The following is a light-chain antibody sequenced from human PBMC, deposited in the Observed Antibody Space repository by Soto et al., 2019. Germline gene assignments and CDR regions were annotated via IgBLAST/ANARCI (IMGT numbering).Light chain of an antibody. Sequence: QLVLTQSPSASASLGASVKLTCSLNSGHTNYAIAWHQQQPEKGPRYLMKLNSDGSHSKGDGIPDRFSGSSSGAERYLTVSSLQSEDEADYYCQTWGTGSWVFGGGTKLTVL. CDR3: QTWGTGSWV. V-gene: IGLV4-69*01. CDR1: SGHTNYA. CDR2: LNSDGSH. J-gene: IGLJ3*02.